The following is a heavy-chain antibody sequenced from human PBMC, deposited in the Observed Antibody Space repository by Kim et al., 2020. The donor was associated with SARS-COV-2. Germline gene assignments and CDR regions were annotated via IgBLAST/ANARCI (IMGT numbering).Heavy chain of an antibody. V-gene: IGHV1-46*01. CDR2: INPSGGST. D-gene: IGHD3-22*01. CDR1: GYTFTSYY. CDR3: ARSNYYDSSGANWFDP. Sequence: ASVKVSCKASGYTFTSYYMHWVRQAPGQGLEWMGIINPSGGSTSYAQKFQGRVTMTRDTSTSTVYMELSSLRSEDTAVYYCARSNYYDSSGANWFDPWGQGTLVTVSS. J-gene: IGHJ5*02.